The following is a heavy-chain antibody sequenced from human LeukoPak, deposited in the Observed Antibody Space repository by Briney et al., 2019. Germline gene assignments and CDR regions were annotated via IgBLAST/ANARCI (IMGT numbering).Heavy chain of an antibody. CDR3: ARDALRDDAFDI. CDR2: ISSSSVYT. Sequence: GGSLRLSCVASGFTFNKHHMNWVRQAPGKGLEWVSSISSSSVYTYYADSVKGRFTISRDNGKNSLYLQMHSLRAEDTALYYCARDALRDDAFDIWGQGTLVTVSS. J-gene: IGHJ3*02. CDR1: GFTFNKHH. V-gene: IGHV3-21*04.